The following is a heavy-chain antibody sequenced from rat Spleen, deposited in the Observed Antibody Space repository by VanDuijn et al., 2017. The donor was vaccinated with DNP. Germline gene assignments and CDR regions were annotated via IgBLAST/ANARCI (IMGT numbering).Heavy chain of an antibody. J-gene: IGHJ3*01. Sequence: EVQLVESGGDLVQPGRSIKLSCAASGFTFSNSDMAWVRQAPTKGLEWVASISTSGGSTYYRDSVKGRFTISRDNAKSTLYLQMDSLRSEDTATYYCATEDGSYYYGNWFAYWGQGTLVTVSS. V-gene: IGHV5-25*01. CDR1: GFTFSNSD. CDR3: ATEDGSYYYGNWFAY. D-gene: IGHD1-12*02. CDR2: ISTSGGST.